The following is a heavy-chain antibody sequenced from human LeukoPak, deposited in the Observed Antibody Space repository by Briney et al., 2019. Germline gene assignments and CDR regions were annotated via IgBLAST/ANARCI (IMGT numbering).Heavy chain of an antibody. CDR3: ARESASSSWYGGGMDV. V-gene: IGHV4-59*01. J-gene: IGHJ6*02. Sequence: SETLSLACAVYGGSFSGYYWSWIRQPPGKGLEWIGYIYYSGSTNYNPSLKSRVTISVDTSKNQFSLKLSSVTAADTAVYYCARESASSSWYGGGMDVWGQGTTVTVSS. CDR2: IYYSGST. D-gene: IGHD6-13*01. CDR1: GGSFSGYY.